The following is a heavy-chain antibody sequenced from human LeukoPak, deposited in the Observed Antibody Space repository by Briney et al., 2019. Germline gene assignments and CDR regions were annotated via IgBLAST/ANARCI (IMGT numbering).Heavy chain of an antibody. V-gene: IGHV3-11*01. J-gene: IGHJ4*02. Sequence: GGSLRLSCAASGFPFSDYYMSWIRQAPGKGLEWVGFMSSAGRTIYYADSVKGRSTTSSDNAKKSLYLQRDSLRAEDTAVYYCARDDASYYYDSSGQYHALADYWGQGTLVTVSS. D-gene: IGHD3-22*01. CDR1: GFPFSDYY. CDR2: MSSAGRTI. CDR3: ARDDASYYYDSSGQYHALADY.